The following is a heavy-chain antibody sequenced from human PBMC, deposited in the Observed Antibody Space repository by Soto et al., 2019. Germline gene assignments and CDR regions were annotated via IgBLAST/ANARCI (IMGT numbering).Heavy chain of an antibody. D-gene: IGHD3-10*01. J-gene: IGHJ4*02. Sequence: ASVKVSCKASGYTFTSYGISWVRQAPGQGLEWMGWISAYNGNTNYAQKLQGRVTMTTDTSTSTAYMELRSLRSDDTAVYYCARDRLWFGELFLPYDYWGQGTLVTVSS. CDR1: GYTFTSYG. CDR2: ISAYNGNT. CDR3: ARDRLWFGELFLPYDY. V-gene: IGHV1-18*01.